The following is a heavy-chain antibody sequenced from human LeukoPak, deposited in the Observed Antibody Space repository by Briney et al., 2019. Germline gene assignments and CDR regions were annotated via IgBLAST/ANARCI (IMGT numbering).Heavy chain of an antibody. CDR3: ARDYGGNLGGFDY. CDR2: IYYSGST. CDR1: GGSISSGDYY. Sequence: SQTLSLTCTVSGGSISSGDYYWSWIRQPPGKGLEWIGYIYYSGSTNYNPSLKSRVTISVDTSKNQFSLKLSSVTAADTAVYYCARDYGGNLGGFDYWGQGTLVTVSS. D-gene: IGHD4-23*01. J-gene: IGHJ4*02. V-gene: IGHV4-61*08.